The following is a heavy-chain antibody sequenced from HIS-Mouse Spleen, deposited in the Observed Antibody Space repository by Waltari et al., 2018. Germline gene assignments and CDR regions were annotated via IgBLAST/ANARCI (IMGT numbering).Heavy chain of an antibody. CDR1: GYTFTGYY. CDR3: ARVGLGIAFDI. V-gene: IGHV1-2*02. Sequence: QVQLVQSGAEVKKPGASVKVSCKASGYTFTGYYMHWLRQAPGQGLEWMGWNKPNRGGTNYAQKFQGRVTMTRDTSISTAYMELSRLRSDDTAVYYCARVGLGIAFDIWGQGTMVTVSS. D-gene: IGHD7-27*01. J-gene: IGHJ3*02. CDR2: NKPNRGGT.